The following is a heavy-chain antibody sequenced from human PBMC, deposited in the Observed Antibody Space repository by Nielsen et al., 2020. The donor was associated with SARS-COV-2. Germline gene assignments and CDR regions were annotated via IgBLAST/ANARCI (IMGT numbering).Heavy chain of an antibody. D-gene: IGHD2-2*01. V-gene: IGHV5-51*01. CDR3: ARATYCSSTNCYVGFDP. J-gene: IGHJ5*02. Sequence: GESLKISCKGSGYSFTSYWIGWVRQMPGKGLEWMGIIYPGDSDTRYSPSFQGQVTISADKSISTAYLQWSSLKASDTAMYYCARATYCSSTNCYVGFDPWGQGTPVIVSS. CDR2: IYPGDSDT. CDR1: GYSFTSYW.